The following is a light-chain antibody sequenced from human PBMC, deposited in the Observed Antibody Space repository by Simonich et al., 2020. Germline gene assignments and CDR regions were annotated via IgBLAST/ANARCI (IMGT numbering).Light chain of an antibody. CDR1: QGISSY. Sequence: IQLTQSPSFLSASVGDRVTITCRASQGISSYLAWYQQKPGKAPKLLIYAASTLQSGVPSRFSGSGSGTEFTLTISSLQPEDFATYYCQQYYSYPYTFGQGTKLEIK. J-gene: IGKJ2*01. CDR2: AAS. V-gene: IGKV1-9*01. CDR3: QQYYSYPYT.